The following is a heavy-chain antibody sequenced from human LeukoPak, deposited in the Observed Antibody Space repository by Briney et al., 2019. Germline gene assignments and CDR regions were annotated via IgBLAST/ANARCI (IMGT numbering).Heavy chain of an antibody. Sequence: GGSLRLSCAASGFTFSSFEMNWVRQAPAKGLEWDSFISSTGRTIFYADSVKGRFTISRDNAKNSLYLQMNSLRAEDTAVYYCARGSISGSSFDLWGRGTLLSVSS. D-gene: IGHD3-9*01. V-gene: IGHV3-48*03. J-gene: IGHJ2*01. CDR2: ISSTGRTI. CDR3: ARGSISGSSFDL. CDR1: GFTFSSFE.